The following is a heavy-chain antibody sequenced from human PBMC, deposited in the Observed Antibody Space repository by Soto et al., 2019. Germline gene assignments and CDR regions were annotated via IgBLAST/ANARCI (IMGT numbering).Heavy chain of an antibody. Sequence: QPGGSLRLSCAASGFTFSSYAMSWVRQAPGKGLEWVSAISGSGGSTYYADSVKGRFTISRDNSKNTLYLQMNSLRAEDTAVYYCARPTIFGVVITYFDYWGQGTLVTVSS. CDR3: ARPTIFGVVITYFDY. D-gene: IGHD3-3*01. J-gene: IGHJ4*02. V-gene: IGHV3-23*01. CDR1: GFTFSSYA. CDR2: ISGSGGST.